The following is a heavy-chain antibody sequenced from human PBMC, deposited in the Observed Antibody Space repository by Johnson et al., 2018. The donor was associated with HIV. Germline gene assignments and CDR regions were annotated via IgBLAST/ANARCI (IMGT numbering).Heavy chain of an antibody. Sequence: QVQLVESGGGLVQPGGSLRLSCAASGFSFSDYYMSWIRQAPGKGLEWISSISSSGTTIQSADSVKGRFTISRDNAKNSLYLQMNSLRAEDTALYYCAKVPNGSGPNDAFDIWGQGTMVTVSS. CDR3: AKVPNGSGPNDAFDI. CDR2: ISSSGTTI. D-gene: IGHD3-10*01. V-gene: IGHV3-11*01. CDR1: GFSFSDYY. J-gene: IGHJ3*02.